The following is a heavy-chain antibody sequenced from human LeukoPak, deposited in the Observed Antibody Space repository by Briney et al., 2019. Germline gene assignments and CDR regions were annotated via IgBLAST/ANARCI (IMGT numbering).Heavy chain of an antibody. J-gene: IGHJ4*02. D-gene: IGHD6-19*01. CDR2: IHYKGST. Sequence: SETLPLTRTISGDSINGHYWSWIRQPPGKRLEWIGDIHYKGSTNYNLSLKSRVTISVDTSKNHLSLNLTSVLAADTAIYYCARRDTGWNYCDYWGQGILVTVSS. CDR1: GDSINGHY. V-gene: IGHV4-59*08. CDR3: ARRDTGWNYCDY.